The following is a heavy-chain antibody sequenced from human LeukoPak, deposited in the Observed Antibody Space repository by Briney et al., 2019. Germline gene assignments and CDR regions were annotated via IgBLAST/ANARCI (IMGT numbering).Heavy chain of an antibody. J-gene: IGHJ4*02. CDR3: VRDRNWAFNY. CDR1: GFTFGDNC. V-gene: IGHV3-11*04. Sequence: GGSLRLSCAASGFTFGDNCMSWIRQAPGKGLEWVSFISSSGSTIYHADSVKGRFTISRDNAKNSLHLQMNSLRAEDTALYYCVRDRNWAFNYWGQGTLVTVSS. CDR2: ISSSGSTI. D-gene: IGHD7-27*01.